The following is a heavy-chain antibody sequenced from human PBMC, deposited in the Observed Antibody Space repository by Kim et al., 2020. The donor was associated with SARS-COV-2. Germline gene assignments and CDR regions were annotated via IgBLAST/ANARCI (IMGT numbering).Heavy chain of an antibody. CDR1: GYTFTSYG. D-gene: IGHD2-2*01. J-gene: IGHJ6*02. V-gene: IGHV1-18*01. Sequence: ASVKVSCKASGYTFTSYGISWVPQAPGQGLEWMGWISAYNGNTNYAQKLQGRVTMTTDTSTSTAYMELRSLRSDDTAVYYCARIPLTYYYYGMDVWGQGTTVTVSS. CDR2: ISAYNGNT. CDR3: ARIPLTYYYYGMDV.